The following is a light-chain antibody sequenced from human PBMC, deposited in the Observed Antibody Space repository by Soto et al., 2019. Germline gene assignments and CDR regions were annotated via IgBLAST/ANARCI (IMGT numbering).Light chain of an antibody. V-gene: IGKV1-39*01. Sequence: DIQMTQSPSSLSASAGDRVNITCRASQTVSSYLDWYQQNPGTVPKLLIYATSNRATGIPDRFSGGGSGRDFTLTIDRLEPEDFAVYYCQQYDSSSVTFGQGTRLEI. CDR2: ATS. J-gene: IGKJ5*01. CDR3: QQYDSSSVT. CDR1: QTVSSY.